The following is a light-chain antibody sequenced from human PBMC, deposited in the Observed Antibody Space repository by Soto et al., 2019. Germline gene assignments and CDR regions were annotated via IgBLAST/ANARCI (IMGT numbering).Light chain of an antibody. V-gene: IGKV1-5*01. CDR2: DAS. CDR3: QQYSSYWT. CDR1: QSISSW. J-gene: IGKJ1*01. Sequence: GDRVTITCRASQSISSWLAWYQQKPGKAPKFLIYDASNLESGVPSRFSGSGSGTEFTLTISSLQPDDFATYYCQQYSSYWTFGQGTKVDFK.